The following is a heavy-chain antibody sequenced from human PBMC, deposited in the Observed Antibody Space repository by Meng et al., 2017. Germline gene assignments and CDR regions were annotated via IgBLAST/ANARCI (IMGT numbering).Heavy chain of an antibody. CDR3: ARDPYCSSTSCHFDY. CDR1: GFTFSSYS. D-gene: IGHD2-2*01. V-gene: IGHV3-21*01. CDR2: ISSSSSYI. J-gene: IGHJ4*02. Sequence: GESLKISCAASGFTFSSYSMNRVRQAPGKGLEWVSSISSSSSYIYYADSVKGRFTISRDNAKNSLYLQMNSLRAEDTAVYYCARDPYCSSTSCHFDYWGQGKLV.